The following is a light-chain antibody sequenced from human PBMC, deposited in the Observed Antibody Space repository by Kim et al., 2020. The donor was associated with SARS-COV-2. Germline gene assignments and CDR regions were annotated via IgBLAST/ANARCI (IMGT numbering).Light chain of an antibody. CDR3: SSFTSSRTLV. CDR2: DVT. Sequence: GQSITISCTGTSRDVGGYNYVSWYQQPPGEVPKLMIYDVTHRPSGVSNRFSGSKSGNTASLTISGLQAEDEADYYCSSFTSSRTLVFGGGTQLTVL. V-gene: IGLV2-14*03. CDR1: SRDVGGYNY. J-gene: IGLJ3*02.